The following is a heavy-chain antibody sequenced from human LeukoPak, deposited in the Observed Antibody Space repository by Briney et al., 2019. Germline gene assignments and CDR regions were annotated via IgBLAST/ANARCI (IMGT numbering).Heavy chain of an antibody. CDR1: GGSFSGYY. CDR2: INHSGST. Sequence: PSETLSLTCAVYGGSFSGYYWSWIRQPPGKGLEWIGEINHSGSTNYNPSLKSRVTISVDTSKNQFSLKLSSVTAADTAVYYCARQGNIVVVPAAITPSAPYYMDVWGKGTTVTVSS. V-gene: IGHV4-34*01. CDR3: ARQGNIVVVPAAITPSAPYYMDV. D-gene: IGHD2-2*02. J-gene: IGHJ6*03.